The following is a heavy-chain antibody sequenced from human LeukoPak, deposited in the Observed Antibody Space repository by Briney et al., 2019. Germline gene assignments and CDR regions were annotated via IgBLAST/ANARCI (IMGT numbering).Heavy chain of an antibody. CDR1: GYPINIDYS. CDR2: ISPKGIT. Sequence: SETLSLTCFVSGYPINIDYSWGWIWQSPGKGLEWIGVISPKGITYYNPSLRGRVSISPDTSKNQFSLRLSSMTATDTAMYYCASGYTSTWYLVLAYWGQGTLVTVSS. V-gene: IGHV4-38-2*01. J-gene: IGHJ1*01. CDR3: ASGYTSTWYLVLAY. D-gene: IGHD6-13*01.